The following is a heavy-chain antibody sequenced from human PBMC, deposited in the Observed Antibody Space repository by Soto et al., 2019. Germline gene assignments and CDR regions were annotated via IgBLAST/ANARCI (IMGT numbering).Heavy chain of an antibody. CDR2: IWYDGSNK. CDR3: ARDQEVVAGAPHLDY. V-gene: IGHV3-33*01. CDR1: GFTFSSYG. D-gene: IGHD6-19*01. Sequence: QVQLVESGGGVVQPGRSLRLSCAASGFTFSSYGMHWVRQAPGKGLEWVAVIWYDGSNKYYADSVKGRFTISRDNSKNTLYLQMNSPRAEDTAVYYCARDQEVVAGAPHLDYWGQGTLVTVSS. J-gene: IGHJ4*02.